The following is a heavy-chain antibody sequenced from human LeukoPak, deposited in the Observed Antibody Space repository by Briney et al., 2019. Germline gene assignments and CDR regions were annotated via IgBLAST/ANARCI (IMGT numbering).Heavy chain of an antibody. CDR2: SSASNGKT. CDR3: ARVITGAYRADY. J-gene: IGHJ4*02. D-gene: IGHD1-20*01. V-gene: IGHV1-18*01. CDR1: GYTFTSYS. Sequence: ASVKVSFKASGYTFTSYSFSWVRQAPGQGLEFMGWSSASNGKTNYAQKFRGRVTMTTDTSTTTAYMDLTSLRSDDTAVYYCARVITGAYRADYWGQGTPVTVSS.